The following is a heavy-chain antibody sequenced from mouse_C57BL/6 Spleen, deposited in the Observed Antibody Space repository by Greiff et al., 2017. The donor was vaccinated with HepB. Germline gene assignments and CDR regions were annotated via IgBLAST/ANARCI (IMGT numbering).Heavy chain of an antibody. Sequence: EVMLVESGGGLVQPGGSLSLSCAASGFTFTDYYMSWVRQPPGKALEWLGFIRNKANGYTTEYSASVKGRFTISRDNSQSILYLQMNALRAEDSATYYCARYWPGSSYFDYWGQGTTLTVSS. V-gene: IGHV7-3*01. D-gene: IGHD1-1*01. CDR2: IRNKANGYTT. CDR1: GFTFTDYY. J-gene: IGHJ2*01. CDR3: ARYWPGSSYFDY.